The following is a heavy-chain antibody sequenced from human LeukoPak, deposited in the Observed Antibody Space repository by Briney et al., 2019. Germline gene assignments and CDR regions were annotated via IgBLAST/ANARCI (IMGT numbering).Heavy chain of an antibody. CDR2: INPNSGGT. CDR1: GYTFTGYY. Sequence: GASVKVSCKASGYTFTGYYMHWVRQALGQGLEWMGWINPNSGGTNYAQKFQGRVTMTRDTSISTAYMELSRLRSEDTAVYYCARDLTSGSHLLGVWGQGTTVTVSS. J-gene: IGHJ6*02. V-gene: IGHV1-2*02. D-gene: IGHD3-10*01. CDR3: ARDLTSGSHLLGV.